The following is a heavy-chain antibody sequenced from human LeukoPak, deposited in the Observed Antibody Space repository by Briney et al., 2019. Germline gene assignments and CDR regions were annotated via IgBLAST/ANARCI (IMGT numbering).Heavy chain of an antibody. J-gene: IGHJ6*03. CDR2: IYSGGST. CDR3: AREVYYYDSSGYYFPYYYYMDV. V-gene: IGHV3-66*01. CDR1: GFTVSSNY. Sequence: GGSLRLSCAASGFTVSSNYMSWVRQAPGKGLEWVSVIYSGGSTYYADSVKGRFTISRDNSKNTLYLQMNSLRAEDTAVYYCAREVYYYDSSGYYFPYYYYMDVWGKGTTVTISS. D-gene: IGHD3-22*01.